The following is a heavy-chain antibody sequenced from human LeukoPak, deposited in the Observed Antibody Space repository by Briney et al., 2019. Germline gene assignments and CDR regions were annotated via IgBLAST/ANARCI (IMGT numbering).Heavy chain of an antibody. Sequence: GGSLRLSCSASGFIISGHTMHWVRQAPGKGLEYVSVISSDGDSTYYADYVKGRFTVSRDNSKNTLYLQMSSLRAEDTALYYCVRDRDCSSAGCYSDFAYWGQGTLVTVSS. CDR3: VRDRDCSSAGCYSDFAY. D-gene: IGHD2-2*02. J-gene: IGHJ4*02. V-gene: IGHV3-64D*06. CDR1: GFIISGHT. CDR2: ISSDGDST.